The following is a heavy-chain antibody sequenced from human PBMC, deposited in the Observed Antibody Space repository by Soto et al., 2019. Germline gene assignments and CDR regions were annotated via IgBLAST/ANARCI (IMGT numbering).Heavy chain of an antibody. J-gene: IGHJ6*02. CDR3: ATDLLRFLEWFYGMDV. Sequence: GGSLRLSCAASGFTFSSYAMHWVRQAPGKGLEWVAVISYDGSNKYYADSVKGRFTISRDNSKNTLYLQMNSLRAEDTAVYYCATDLLRFLEWFYGMDVWGQGTTVTVSS. CDR1: GFTFSSYA. V-gene: IGHV3-30-3*01. CDR2: ISYDGSNK. D-gene: IGHD3-3*01.